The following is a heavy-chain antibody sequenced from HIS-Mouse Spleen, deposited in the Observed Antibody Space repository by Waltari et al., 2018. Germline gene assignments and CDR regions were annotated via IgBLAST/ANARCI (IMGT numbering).Heavy chain of an antibody. D-gene: IGHD6-13*01. CDR1: GCSISSRTYY. V-gene: IGHV4-39*07. J-gene: IGHJ2*01. CDR2: IYYSGST. CDR3: AREIPYSSSWYDWYFDL. Sequence: QLQLQESGPGLVKPSETLSLTCTVSGCSISSRTYYWGRTRQPPGQGLEWIGSIYYSGSTYYNPSLKSRVTISVDTSKNQFSLKLSSVTAADTAVYYCAREIPYSSSWYDWYFDLWGRGTLVTVSS.